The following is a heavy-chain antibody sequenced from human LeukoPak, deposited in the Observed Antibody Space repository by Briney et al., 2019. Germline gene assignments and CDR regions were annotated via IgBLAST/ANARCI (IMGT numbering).Heavy chain of an antibody. CDR3: ARYDFWSGYIMDV. Sequence: ASVKVSCKASGYTFTSYGISWVRQAPRQGLAWMGWINAYNGNTHYAQKLQGRVTMTTDTSTSTAYMELRSLKSDETAVYYCARYDFWSGYIMDVWGKGTTVTVSS. V-gene: IGHV1-18*01. J-gene: IGHJ6*03. CDR2: INAYNGNT. CDR1: GYTFTSYG. D-gene: IGHD3-3*01.